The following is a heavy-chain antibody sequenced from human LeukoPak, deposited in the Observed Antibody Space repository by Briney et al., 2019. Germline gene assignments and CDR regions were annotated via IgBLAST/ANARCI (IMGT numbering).Heavy chain of an antibody. Sequence: PSQTLSHTCTVSGGSISCGGYYWSWIRQHPGKGLEWIGYIYYSGSTYYNPSLKSRVTISVDTSKNQFSLKLSSVTAADTAVYYCARGVAAAGPFDYWGQGTLVTVSS. V-gene: IGHV4-31*03. CDR3: ARGVAAAGPFDY. J-gene: IGHJ4*02. CDR1: GGSISCGGYY. D-gene: IGHD6-13*01. CDR2: IYYSGST.